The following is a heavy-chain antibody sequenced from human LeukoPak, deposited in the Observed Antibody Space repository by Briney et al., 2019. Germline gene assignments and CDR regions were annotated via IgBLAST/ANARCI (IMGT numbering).Heavy chain of an antibody. V-gene: IGHV1-18*01. D-gene: IGHD2/OR15-2a*01. CDR1: GYTFTSYG. CDR3: ARADNSKF. Sequence: ASVTVSCTASGYTFTSYGISWVRQAPGQGLEWMGWISAYNGNTNYAQKFQGRVTMTTDTSTRTAYMELRSLESDDTAVYYCARADNSKFWGQGTLVTVSS. CDR2: ISAYNGNT. J-gene: IGHJ4*02.